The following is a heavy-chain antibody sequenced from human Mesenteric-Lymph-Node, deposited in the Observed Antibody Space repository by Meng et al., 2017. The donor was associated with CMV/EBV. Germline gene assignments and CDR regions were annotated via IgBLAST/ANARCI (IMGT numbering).Heavy chain of an antibody. CDR2: IGTAGDT. J-gene: IGHJ5*02. Sequence: ASGFTFSSYDMHWVRQATGKGLEWVSAIGTAGDTYYPGSVKGRFTISRENAKNSLYLQMNSLRAGDTAVYYCARGISVRGVSGWFDPWGQGTLVTVSS. CDR1: GFTFSSYD. V-gene: IGHV3-13*01. CDR3: ARGISVRGVSGWFDP. D-gene: IGHD3-10*01.